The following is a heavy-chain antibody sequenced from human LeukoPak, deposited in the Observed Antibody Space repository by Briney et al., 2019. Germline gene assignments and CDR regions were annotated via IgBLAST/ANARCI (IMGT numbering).Heavy chain of an antibody. CDR3: TRSLATKY. J-gene: IGHJ4*02. CDR2: INTDGSST. CDR1: GFTFSTYW. V-gene: IGHV3-74*01. Sequence: GSLRLSCAASGFTFSTYWMHWVRHAPGKGLVWVSHINTDGSSTSYADSVKGRFTISRDNAKNTLYLQMNSLRGEDSAVYYCTRSLATKYWGQGTLVTVSS. D-gene: IGHD5-24*01.